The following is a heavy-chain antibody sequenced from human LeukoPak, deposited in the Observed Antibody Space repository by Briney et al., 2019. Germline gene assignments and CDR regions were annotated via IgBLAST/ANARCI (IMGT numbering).Heavy chain of an antibody. V-gene: IGHV3-7*05. CDR2: IKQDGSEI. D-gene: IGHD3-22*01. CDR1: GFTFSSYA. J-gene: IGHJ1*01. CDR3: ARVDSGYSGYFQD. Sequence: GGSLRLSCAASGFTFSSYAMHWVRQAPGKGLEWVANIKQDGSEIHYVDSVKGRFTITRDNAKNSLYLQMNSLRVEDTAVYYCARVDSGYSGYFQDWGQGTLVTVSS.